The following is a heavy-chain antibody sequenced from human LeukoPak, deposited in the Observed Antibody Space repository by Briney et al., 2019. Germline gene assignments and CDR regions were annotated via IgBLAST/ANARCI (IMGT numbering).Heavy chain of an antibody. CDR2: INQRGST. Sequence: SETLSLTCAVYSGSFSGYFWTYVRQPPGMGLEWIGEINQRGSTNYNPSLKSRVTMSVDTSKNPFSLRLSSVTAADTAVYYCARGSIYYGDSSVYFDYWAQGTLVTVSS. CDR3: ARGSIYYGDSSVYFDY. D-gene: IGHD3-22*01. V-gene: IGHV4-34*01. J-gene: IGHJ4*02. CDR1: SGSFSGYF.